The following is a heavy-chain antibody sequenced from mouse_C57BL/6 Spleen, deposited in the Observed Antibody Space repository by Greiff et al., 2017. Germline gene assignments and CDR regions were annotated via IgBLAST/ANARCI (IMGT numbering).Heavy chain of an antibody. J-gene: IGHJ3*01. D-gene: IGHD1-1*01. CDR2: INPSNGGT. CDR1: GYTFTSYW. V-gene: IGHV1-53*01. Sequence: QVQLKQPGTELVKPGASVKLSCKASGYTFTSYWMHWVKQRPGQGLEWIGNINPSNGGTNYNEKFKSKATLTVDKSSSTAYMQLSSLTSEDSAVYYCARREGRDYGSSYEACWGQGTLVTVSA. CDR3: ARREGRDYGSSYEAC.